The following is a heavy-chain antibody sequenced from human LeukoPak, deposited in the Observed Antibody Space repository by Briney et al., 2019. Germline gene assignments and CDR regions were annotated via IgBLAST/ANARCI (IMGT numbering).Heavy chain of an antibody. J-gene: IGHJ5*02. CDR2: INPNSGGT. D-gene: IGHD3-10*01. CDR3: ARDPLENYYGSDSNWFDP. Sequence: ASVKVSCKASGYTFTGYYMHWVRQAPGQGLEWMGWINPNSGGTNYAQKFQGRATMTRDTSISTAYMELSRLRSDDTAVYYCARDPLENYYGSDSNWFDPWGQGTLVTVSS. V-gene: IGHV1-2*02. CDR1: GYTFTGYY.